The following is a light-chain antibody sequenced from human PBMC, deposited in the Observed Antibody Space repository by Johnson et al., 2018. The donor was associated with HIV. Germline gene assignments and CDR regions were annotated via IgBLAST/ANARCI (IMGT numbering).Light chain of an antibody. CDR3: GTWDTSLSAYV. J-gene: IGLJ1*01. CDR2: DNN. CDR1: SSNIGNNY. Sequence: QSVLTQPPSVSAAPGQKVTISCSGSSSNIGNNYVSWYQQLPGTAPKLLIYDNNKRPSGISDRFSGSKSGTSATLGITGLQTGDEADYYCGTWDTSLSAYVFGTGTTVTVL. V-gene: IGLV1-51*01.